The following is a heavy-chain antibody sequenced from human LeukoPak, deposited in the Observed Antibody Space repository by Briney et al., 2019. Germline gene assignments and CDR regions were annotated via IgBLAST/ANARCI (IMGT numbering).Heavy chain of an antibody. CDR3: ARDYNWGSDY. CDR2: IKEDGSEK. D-gene: IGHD7-27*01. CDR1: GFTFKNYW. J-gene: IGHJ4*02. V-gene: IGHV3-7*01. Sequence: PGGSLRLSCAASGFTFKNYWMSWVRQAPGKGLEWVANIKEDGSEKYHVDSVKGRFTISRDNAKNLLYLQMNSLRAEDTALYYCARDYNWGSDYWGQGTLVTVSS.